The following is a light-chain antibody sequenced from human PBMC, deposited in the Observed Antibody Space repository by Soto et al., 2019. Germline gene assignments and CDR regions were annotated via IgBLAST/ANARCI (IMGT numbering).Light chain of an antibody. V-gene: IGLV1-51*01. CDR1: SSNIGNTY. Sequence: QSVLTQPPSVSAAPGQKVTISCSGSSSNIGNTYVSWYQQLPGTAPKLLIYDNNKRPSGIPDRFSDSKSGTSAILAITGLQTGDEADYYCGTWDSSLSAYVFGTGTKLTVL. J-gene: IGLJ1*01. CDR3: GTWDSSLSAYV. CDR2: DNN.